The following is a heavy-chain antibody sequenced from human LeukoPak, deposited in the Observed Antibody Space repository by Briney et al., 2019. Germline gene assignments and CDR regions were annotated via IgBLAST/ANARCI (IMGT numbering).Heavy chain of an antibody. D-gene: IGHD6-13*01. Sequence: ASVKVSCKASGYTFTGYYMHWVRQAPGQGLEWMGWINPNSGGTNYAQKFQGWVTMTRDTSISTAYMELSRLRSDDTAVYYCARTGLSSWYNPYYCGMDVWGQGTTVTVSS. CDR3: ARTGLSSWYNPYYCGMDV. V-gene: IGHV1-2*04. CDR1: GYTFTGYY. J-gene: IGHJ6*02. CDR2: INPNSGGT.